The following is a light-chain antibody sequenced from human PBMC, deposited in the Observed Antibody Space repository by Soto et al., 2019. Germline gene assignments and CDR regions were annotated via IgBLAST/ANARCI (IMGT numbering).Light chain of an antibody. Sequence: EIVLTQSPATLSLSPGERATLSCRASQSVSSYLAWYQQKPGQAPRLLIYDASNRATGIPARFSGSGSATDFTRTISSLEPEDFEVYYCQQRSNWPPYTFGQGTKLEIK. J-gene: IGKJ2*01. CDR3: QQRSNWPPYT. CDR2: DAS. CDR1: QSVSSY. V-gene: IGKV3-11*01.